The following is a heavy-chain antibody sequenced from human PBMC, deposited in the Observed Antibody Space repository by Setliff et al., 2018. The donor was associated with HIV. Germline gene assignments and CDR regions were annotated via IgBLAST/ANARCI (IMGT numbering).Heavy chain of an antibody. CDR3: ARVGIAVAAPFDY. D-gene: IGHD6-19*01. Sequence: PGGSLRLSCAASGFTFSDYYMSWIRQAPGKGLEFISYISSRGSTIYYADSVKGRFTISRDNSKNTLYLQMNSLRAEDTAVYYCARVGIAVAAPFDYWGQGTLVTVSS. CDR1: GFTFSDYY. J-gene: IGHJ4*02. CDR2: ISSRGSTI. V-gene: IGHV3-11*04.